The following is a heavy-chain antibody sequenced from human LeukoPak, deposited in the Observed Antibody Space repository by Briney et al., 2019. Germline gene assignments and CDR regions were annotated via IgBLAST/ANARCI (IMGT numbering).Heavy chain of an antibody. J-gene: IGHJ5*02. CDR2: IVVGSGNT. D-gene: IGHD6-19*01. Sequence: ASVKVSCKASGFTFTSSAVQWVRQARGQRLEWTGWIVVGSGNTNYAQKFQERVTITRDMSTSTAYMELSSLRSEDTAVYYCAASGWYRGRWFDPWGQGTLVTVSS. V-gene: IGHV1-58*01. CDR3: AASGWYRGRWFDP. CDR1: GFTFTSSA.